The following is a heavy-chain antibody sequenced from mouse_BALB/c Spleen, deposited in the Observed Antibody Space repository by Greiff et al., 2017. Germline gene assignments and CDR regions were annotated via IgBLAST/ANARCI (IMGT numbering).Heavy chain of an antibody. J-gene: IGHJ4*01. Sequence: VQLQQPGAELVKPGASVKLSCKASGYTFTSYWMHWVKQRPGQGLEWIGEINRSNGRTNYNEKFKSKATLTVDKSSSTAYMQLSSLTSEDSAVYYCARRTYYGNYDYAMDYWGQGTSVTVSS. D-gene: IGHD2-10*01. V-gene: IGHV1S81*02. CDR3: ARRTYYGNYDYAMDY. CDR1: GYTFTSYW. CDR2: INRSNGRT.